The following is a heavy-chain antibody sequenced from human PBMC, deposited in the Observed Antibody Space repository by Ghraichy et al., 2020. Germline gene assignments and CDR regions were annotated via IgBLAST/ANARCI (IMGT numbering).Heavy chain of an antibody. CDR2: IRQDGGDK. V-gene: IGHV3-7*03. CDR1: GFTFNTYW. J-gene: IGHJ4*02. CDR3: ARQYCSGGGCYSFFDF. Sequence: GGSLRLSCAASGFTFNTYWMSWVRQAPGKGLEWVANIRQDGGDKYYVDSVKGRFTISRDNAKNSLYLQMNSLRAEDTAVYYCARQYCSGGGCYSFFDFWGQGPLVTVSS. D-gene: IGHD2-15*01.